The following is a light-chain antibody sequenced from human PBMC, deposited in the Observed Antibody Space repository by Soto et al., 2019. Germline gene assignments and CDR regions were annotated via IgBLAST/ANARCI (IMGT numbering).Light chain of an antibody. V-gene: IGLV2-14*01. Sequence: QSALTRSASVSGAPGQSITISCTGTSSNVGGYHYVSWYQQHPGKAPKLIIYDDSNRPSGVSTRFSGSKSGNTAPLTISGLQAEDEADYSYTSYTSTNSWVFGGGTKLTVL. CDR2: DDS. CDR3: TSYTSTNSWV. J-gene: IGLJ3*02. CDR1: SSNVGGYHY.